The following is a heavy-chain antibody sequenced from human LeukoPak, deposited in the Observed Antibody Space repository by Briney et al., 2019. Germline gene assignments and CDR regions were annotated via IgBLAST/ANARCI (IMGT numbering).Heavy chain of an antibody. CDR3: ARASNSGSADAFDI. CDR2: INWNGGST. Sequence: GGSLRLSCAASGFTFDDYGMSWVRQAPGKGLEWVSGINWNGGSTGYADSVKGRFTISRDNAKNSLYLQMNSLRAEDTALYYCARASNSGSADAFDIWGQGTMVTVSS. CDR1: GFTFDDYG. J-gene: IGHJ3*02. D-gene: IGHD1-26*01. V-gene: IGHV3-20*04.